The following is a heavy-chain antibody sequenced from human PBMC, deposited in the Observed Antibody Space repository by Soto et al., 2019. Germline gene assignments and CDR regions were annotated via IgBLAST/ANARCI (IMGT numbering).Heavy chain of an antibody. CDR2: IYHSGST. V-gene: IGHV4-4*02. CDR1: VGSISSSNW. D-gene: IGHD6-6*01. CDR3: ARDQYIAARPGGMQV. Sequence: SETLSLTCAFSVGSISSSNWWSWVRQPPGKGLEWIGEIYHSGSTNYNPSLKSRVTISVDKSKNQFSLKLSSVTAADTAVYYCARDQYIAARPGGMQVLGQGTTVNVSS. J-gene: IGHJ6*01.